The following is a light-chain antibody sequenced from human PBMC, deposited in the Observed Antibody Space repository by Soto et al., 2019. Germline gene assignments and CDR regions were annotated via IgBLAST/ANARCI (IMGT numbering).Light chain of an antibody. J-gene: IGLJ3*02. CDR1: SLGIKG. CDR3: ATWEDSLNGPV. Sequence: SYELTQPPSLTVAPGQTARVACTRDSLGIKGVYWYQQKPGQAPVLVVSDESDRPSGVPGRFSGSKSGTSASLAISGLQSEDEGEYYCATWEDSLNGPVFGGGTKLTVL. CDR2: DES. V-gene: IGLV3-21*02.